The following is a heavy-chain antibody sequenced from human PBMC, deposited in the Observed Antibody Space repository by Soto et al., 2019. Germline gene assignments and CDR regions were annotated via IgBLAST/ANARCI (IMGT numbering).Heavy chain of an antibody. CDR2: IYYSGST. Sequence: SETLSLTCTVSGDSISSGGYYWSWIRQHPGKGLEWIGYIYYSGSTYYNPSLKSRVTISVDTSKNQFSLTLSSVTAADTAVYYGAGQGIYDSDLAYGGKGPLVTVS. J-gene: IGHJ4*02. V-gene: IGHV4-31*03. CDR3: AGQGIYDSDLAY. CDR1: GDSISSGGYY. D-gene: IGHD3-3*01.